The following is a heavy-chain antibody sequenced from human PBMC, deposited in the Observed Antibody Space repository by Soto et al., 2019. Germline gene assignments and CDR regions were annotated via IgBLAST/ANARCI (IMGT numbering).Heavy chain of an antibody. D-gene: IGHD6-25*01. V-gene: IGHV4-38-2*02. CDR3: ARDWGRGYYHLEP. CDR2: IDHSGST. Sequence: SETLSLTCAVSGYSISSGFSWGWIRQPPGKGLEWIGSIDHSGSTHYNASLKIRLSISLDTSKNQFSLKLRSVTAADTAVYYCARDWGRGYYHLEPWGEG. J-gene: IGHJ5*02. CDR1: GYSISSGFS.